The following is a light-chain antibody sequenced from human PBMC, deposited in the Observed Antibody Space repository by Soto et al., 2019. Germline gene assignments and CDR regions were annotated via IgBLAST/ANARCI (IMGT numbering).Light chain of an antibody. J-gene: IGKJ5*01. CDR3: QQSYLDPIT. CDR2: DAS. V-gene: IGKV1-39*01. Sequence: DIQITHSPSSLSASVGNRVTITCRASQSISTYLNWYQKKPGKAPNLLIYDASRLQSGVPSRFSGSGGGTDFTLSISSVQPEDFATYFCQQSYLDPITIGQGTPLEI. CDR1: QSISTY.